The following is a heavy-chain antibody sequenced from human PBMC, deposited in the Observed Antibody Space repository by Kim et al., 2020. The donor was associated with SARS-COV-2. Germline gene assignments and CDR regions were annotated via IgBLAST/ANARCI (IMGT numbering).Heavy chain of an antibody. CDR2: FDPEDGET. CDR1: GYTLTELS. D-gene: IGHD2-15*01. Sequence: ASVKVSCKVSGYTLTELSMHWVRQAPGKGLEWMGGFDPEDGETIYAQKFQGRVTMTEDTSTDTAYMELSSLRSEDTAVYYCATYRAYCSGGSCYYYYYYGMDVWGQGTTVTVSS. V-gene: IGHV1-24*01. J-gene: IGHJ6*02. CDR3: ATYRAYCSGGSCYYYYYYGMDV.